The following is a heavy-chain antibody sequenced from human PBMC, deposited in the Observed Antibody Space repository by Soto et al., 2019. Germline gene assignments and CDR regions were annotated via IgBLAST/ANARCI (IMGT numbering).Heavy chain of an antibody. Sequence: EVQLLESGGGLVQPGGSLRLSCAASGFTFSNYAMSWVRQAPGKGLEWVSTITGSGGDTNHADSVMGRFTISRDNFKNTLYMQMNSLRAEDTAVYYCAKKYSYVSGTYLYHFDCWGQGTLVTVSS. V-gene: IGHV3-23*01. CDR3: AKKYSYVSGTYLYHFDC. J-gene: IGHJ4*02. CDR1: GFTFSNYA. CDR2: ITGSGGDT. D-gene: IGHD3-10*01.